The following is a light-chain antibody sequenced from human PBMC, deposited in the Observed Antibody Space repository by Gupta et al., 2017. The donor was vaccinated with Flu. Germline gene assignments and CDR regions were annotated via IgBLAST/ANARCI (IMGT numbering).Light chain of an antibody. J-gene: IGKJ4*01. CDR2: GAS. Sequence: DIQMTQSPSSLRATVGDRVTITFRARKSISSYLPWYQQKPGNAPKLLIYGASSLESGVPSRFSGSGSVTDFTLTISRLQPEDFATYYCQQSYSTPITFGGGTKVEIK. CDR3: QQSYSTPIT. CDR1: KSISSY. V-gene: IGKV1-39*01.